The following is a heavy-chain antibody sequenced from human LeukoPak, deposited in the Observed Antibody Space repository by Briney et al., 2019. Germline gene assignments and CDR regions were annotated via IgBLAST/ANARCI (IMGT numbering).Heavy chain of an antibody. CDR2: IYYSGST. D-gene: IGHD3-22*01. V-gene: IGHV4-59*01. Sequence: SETLSLTCTVSGGSISSYYWSWIRQPPGKGLEWIGYIYYSGSTNYNPSLKSRVTISVDTSKNHFSLKLSSVTAADTAVYYCARAPYYYDSSGYYLDYWGQGTLVTVSS. J-gene: IGHJ4*02. CDR1: GGSISSYY. CDR3: ARAPYYYDSSGYYLDY.